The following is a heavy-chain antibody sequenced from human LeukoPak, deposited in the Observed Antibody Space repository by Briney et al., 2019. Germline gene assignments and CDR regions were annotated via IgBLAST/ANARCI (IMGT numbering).Heavy chain of an antibody. J-gene: IGHJ4*02. CDR2: INYSGST. Sequence: SETLSLTCTVSGGSISSSSSYWGWIRQPPGKGLEWIGRINYSGSTYYNPSLKSRVTISVDTSKNQFSLKLSSVTAADTAVYYCARVVRAVAGRQPYYYFDYWGQGTLVTVSS. V-gene: IGHV4-39*07. CDR3: ARVVRAVAGRQPYYYFDY. CDR1: GGSISSSSSY. D-gene: IGHD6-19*01.